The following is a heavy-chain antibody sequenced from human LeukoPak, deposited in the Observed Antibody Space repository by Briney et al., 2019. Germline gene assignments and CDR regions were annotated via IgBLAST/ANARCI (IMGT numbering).Heavy chain of an antibody. CDR2: IKQDGSEK. J-gene: IGHJ3*02. CDR3: ARDRKQWLGAGAFDI. D-gene: IGHD6-19*01. V-gene: IGHV3-7*01. Sequence: GGSLRLSCAASGFTFSSYWMSWVRQAPGKGLEWVANIKQDGSEKYYVDSVKGRFTISRDNAKNSLYLQMNTLRADDTAVYYCARDRKQWLGAGAFDIWGQGTMATVSS. CDR1: GFTFSSYW.